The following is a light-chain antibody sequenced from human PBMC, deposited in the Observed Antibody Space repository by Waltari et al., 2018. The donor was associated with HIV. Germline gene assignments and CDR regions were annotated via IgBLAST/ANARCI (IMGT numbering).Light chain of an antibody. CDR3: QSYGSRERV. CDR1: SSNIRAGHE. J-gene: IGLJ2*01. Sequence: QSVLTQPPSVSGAPGQRLTISCTGSSSNIRAGHEVNWYQQLQGKAPKLLIYGNNNRPSGVPDRFSGSKSGTAASLAITGLQAEDEAEYYCQSYGSRERVFGGGTKVTVL. CDR2: GNN. V-gene: IGLV1-40*01.